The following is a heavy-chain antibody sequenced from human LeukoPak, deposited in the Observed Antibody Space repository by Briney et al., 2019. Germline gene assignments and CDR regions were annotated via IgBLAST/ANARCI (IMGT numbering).Heavy chain of an antibody. V-gene: IGHV4-31*03. J-gene: IGHJ4*02. CDR3: ARGYDSSGYYPGYFDY. D-gene: IGHD3-22*01. CDR2: IYYSGST. Sequence: KSSETLSLTCTVSGGSISSGGYYWSWIRQHPGKGPEWIGYIYYSGSTYYNPSLKSRVTISVDTSKNQFSLKLSSVTAADTAVYYCARGYDSSGYYPGYFDYWGQGTLVTVSS. CDR1: GGSISSGGYY.